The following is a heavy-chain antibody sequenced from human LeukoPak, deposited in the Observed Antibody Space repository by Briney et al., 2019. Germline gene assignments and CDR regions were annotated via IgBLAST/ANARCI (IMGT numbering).Heavy chain of an antibody. CDR2: IYYSGST. Sequence: TSQTLSLTCTVSGGSISSGGYYWSWIRQHPGKGLEWIGYIYYSGSTYYNPSLKSRVTIPVDTSKNQFSLKLSSVTAADTAVYYCASDYGDPNDAFDIWGQGTMVTVSS. D-gene: IGHD4-17*01. J-gene: IGHJ3*02. V-gene: IGHV4-31*03. CDR3: ASDYGDPNDAFDI. CDR1: GGSISSGGYY.